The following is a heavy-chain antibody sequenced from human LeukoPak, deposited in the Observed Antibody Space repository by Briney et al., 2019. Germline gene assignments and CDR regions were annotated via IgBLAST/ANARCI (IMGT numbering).Heavy chain of an antibody. J-gene: IGHJ4*02. CDR3: AKPIYVSGSPDY. CDR2: VSSGGGST. Sequence: GGSLRLSCAASGITFSTYAMSWVRQAPGKGLEWVSAVSSGGGSTYYADSVKGRFTISRDNSKNTLYLQMNSPRAEDTAVYYCAKPIYVSGSPDYWGQGTLVTVSS. V-gene: IGHV3-23*01. CDR1: GITFSTYA. D-gene: IGHD3-10*01.